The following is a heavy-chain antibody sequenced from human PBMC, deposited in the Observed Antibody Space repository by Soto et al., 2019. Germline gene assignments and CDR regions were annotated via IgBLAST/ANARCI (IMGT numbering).Heavy chain of an antibody. V-gene: IGHV3-74*01. Sequence: GGSLRLSCAASGVSFSSYWMHWVRQDPGKGLVWVSRINSDGSTTTYADSVKGRFTISRDNAKNTLYLQMNSLRVEDTAVYYCARVLTGSYNWFDPWGQGTLVTVSS. CDR1: GVSFSSYW. J-gene: IGHJ5*02. CDR3: ARVLTGSYNWFDP. D-gene: IGHD1-26*01. CDR2: INSDGSTT.